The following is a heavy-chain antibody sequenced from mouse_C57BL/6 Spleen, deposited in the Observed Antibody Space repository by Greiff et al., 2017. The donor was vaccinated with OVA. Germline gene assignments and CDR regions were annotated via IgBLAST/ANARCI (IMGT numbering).Heavy chain of an antibody. CDR1: GYTFTSYW. CDR2: IDPSDSYT. V-gene: IGHV1-50*01. D-gene: IGHD4-1*01. Sequence: LQPGAELVKPGASVKLSCKASGYTFTSYWMQWVKQRPGQGLEWIGEIDPSDSYTNYNQKFKGKATLTVDTSSSTAYMQLSSLTSEDSAVYYCARGTGAMDYWGQGTSVTVSS. CDR3: ARGTGAMDY. J-gene: IGHJ4*01.